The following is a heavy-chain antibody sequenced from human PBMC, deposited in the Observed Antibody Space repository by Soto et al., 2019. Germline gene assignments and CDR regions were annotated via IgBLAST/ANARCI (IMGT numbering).Heavy chain of an antibody. Sequence: PGGSLRLSWGATGVTFSTYSRNWVRQAPGKGLEWVFSISSSSSYIYYADSVKGRFTISRDNAKNSLYLQMNSLRAEDTAVYYCARVVDYYDPYYYYGMDVWGQGTTVTVSS. J-gene: IGHJ6*02. V-gene: IGHV3-21*01. CDR1: GVTFSTYS. CDR2: ISSSSSYI. D-gene: IGHD3-22*01. CDR3: ARVVDYYDPYYYYGMDV.